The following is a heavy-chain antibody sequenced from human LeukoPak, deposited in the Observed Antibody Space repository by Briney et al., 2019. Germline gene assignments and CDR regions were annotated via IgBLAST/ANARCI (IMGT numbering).Heavy chain of an antibody. CDR3: AKESPRVRGVSFQAFDI. CDR2: IGPNDGRT. Sequence: GGSLRLSCAASGFTFTNYALSWVRQAPGKGLEWVSAIGPNDGRTDYADSVKGRFTISTDFSRNTLYLQMNSLRAEDTAVYYCAKESPRVRGVSFQAFDIWGQGTMVTVSS. D-gene: IGHD3-10*01. V-gene: IGHV3-23*01. CDR1: GFTFTNYA. J-gene: IGHJ3*02.